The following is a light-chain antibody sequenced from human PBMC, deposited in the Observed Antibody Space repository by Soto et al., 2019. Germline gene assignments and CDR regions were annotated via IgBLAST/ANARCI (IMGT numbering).Light chain of an antibody. J-gene: IGKJ1*01. CDR3: QQYHVFSWT. CDR1: QTIITW. CDR2: KAS. V-gene: IGKV1-5*03. Sequence: DIQLTQSPSTLSASVGDRVTITCRASQTIITWLAWYQQKPGKAPKLLISKASSLESGVPSRFSGSGSGTEVTLTINSLQPDDSATYYCQQYHVFSWTFGQGTKVEVE.